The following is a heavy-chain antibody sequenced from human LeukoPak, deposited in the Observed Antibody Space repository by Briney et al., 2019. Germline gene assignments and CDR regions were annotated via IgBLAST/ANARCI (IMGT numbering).Heavy chain of an antibody. Sequence: GGSLRLSCAASGFTFSSYWMSWVRQAPGKGLEWVANIKEDGSEKHYVDSVKGRFTISRDNSKNTLYLQMNSLRAEDTAVYYCAKAVLGMDVWGQGTTVTVSS. CDR2: IKEDGSEK. CDR3: AKAVLGMDV. V-gene: IGHV3-7*03. CDR1: GFTFSSYW. J-gene: IGHJ6*02.